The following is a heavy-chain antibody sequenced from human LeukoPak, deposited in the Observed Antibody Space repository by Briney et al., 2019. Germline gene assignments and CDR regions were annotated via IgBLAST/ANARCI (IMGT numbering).Heavy chain of an antibody. D-gene: IGHD1-14*01. CDR1: GLTFSCHW. CDR2: ITNDGSST. J-gene: IGHJ4*02. Sequence: GESLRLSCAASGLTFSCHWMHWVRQAPGKGLVWVSRITNDGSSTTYADSVKGRFTISRDNAKNMLYLQVNSLRAEDTAVYYCVTQQGGNPAYWGQGTLVTVSS. CDR3: VTQQGGNPAY. V-gene: IGHV3-74*01.